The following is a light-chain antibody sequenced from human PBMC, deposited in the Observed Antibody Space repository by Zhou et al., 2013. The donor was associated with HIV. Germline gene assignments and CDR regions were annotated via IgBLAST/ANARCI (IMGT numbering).Light chain of an antibody. CDR2: GAS. Sequence: EIVLTQSPGTLSLSPGERATLSCRASQSISSTYLAWYQQKPGQAPRLLIYGASSRATGIPDRFSGSGSGTAFTLTISRLEPADFAVYYCQQYGGSPMYTFGQGTKAGD. CDR3: QQYGGSPMYT. V-gene: IGKV3-20*01. CDR1: QSISSTY. J-gene: IGKJ2*01.